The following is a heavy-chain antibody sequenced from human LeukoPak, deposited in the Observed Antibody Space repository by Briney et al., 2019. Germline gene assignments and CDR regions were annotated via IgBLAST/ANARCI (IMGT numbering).Heavy chain of an antibody. CDR1: RYSFTGYY. Sequence: ASVKVSCKASRYSFTGYYMHWVRLAPGQGLEWMGWINVDSGGTKYAEKFQGRVTMTRDTSISTAYMELSRLRSDDTAVYYCERDEGYYNFMDGWGKGTTVSVSS. J-gene: IGHJ6*03. V-gene: IGHV1-2*02. CDR3: ERDEGYYNFMDG. CDR2: INVDSGGT.